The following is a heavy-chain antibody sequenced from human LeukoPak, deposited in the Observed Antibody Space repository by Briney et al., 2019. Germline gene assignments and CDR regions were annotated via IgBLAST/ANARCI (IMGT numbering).Heavy chain of an antibody. CDR2: IYYSGST. D-gene: IGHD3-22*01. V-gene: IGHV4-39*01. Sequence: PSPSLSPARTVFARSVSSTSYDSGWLRQPPGKGLEWTGNIYYSGSTYSNPSLKSRVTISVDTSKNQFSLKLSSVTAADTAVYYCARRYYYDGSGYYSYWGQGTLVTVSS. CDR3: ARRYYYDGSGYYSY. CDR1: ARSVSSTSYD. J-gene: IGHJ4*02.